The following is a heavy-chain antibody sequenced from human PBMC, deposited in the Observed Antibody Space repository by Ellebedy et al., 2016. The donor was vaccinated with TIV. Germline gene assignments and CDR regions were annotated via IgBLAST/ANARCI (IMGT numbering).Heavy chain of an antibody. CDR2: ISSGSSSI. V-gene: IGHV3-48*01. Sequence: PGGSLRLSCAASGFTFSLYSMNWVRQAPGKGLAWISYISSGSSSIYYADSVKGRFTITRDNDKNLLYLQMSSLRVEDTAVYYCARDFRQWLAQGDALDVWGQGTTVTVSS. CDR3: ARDFRQWLAQGDALDV. J-gene: IGHJ6*02. CDR1: GFTFSLYS. D-gene: IGHD6-19*01.